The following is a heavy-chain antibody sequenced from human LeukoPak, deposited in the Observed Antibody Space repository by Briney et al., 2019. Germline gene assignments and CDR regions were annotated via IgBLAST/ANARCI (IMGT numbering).Heavy chain of an antibody. CDR3: ARGRAAARQVYYYGMDV. CDR1: GGSFSGYY. Sequence: SETLSLACAVYGGSFSGYYWSWIRQPPGKGLEWIGEINHSGSTNYNPSLKSRVTISVDTSKNQFSLKLSSVTAADTAVYYCARGRAAARQVYYYGMDVWGQGTTVTVSS. D-gene: IGHD6-6*01. CDR2: INHSGST. V-gene: IGHV4-34*01. J-gene: IGHJ6*02.